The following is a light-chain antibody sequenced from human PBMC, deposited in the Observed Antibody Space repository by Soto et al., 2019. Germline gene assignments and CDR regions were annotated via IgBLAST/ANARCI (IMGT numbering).Light chain of an antibody. V-gene: IGKV3-15*01. CDR2: GAA. CDR3: HQYNTWYT. Sequence: EVVMTQSPATLSVSPGKRVILSCRASQSFSNNLAWYQQKPGQAPRLLIYGAATRATGIPARFSGSGSGTFFSLTINSLQSDDFAVYYCHQYNTWYTFGQGTKLEI. CDR1: QSFSNN. J-gene: IGKJ2*01.